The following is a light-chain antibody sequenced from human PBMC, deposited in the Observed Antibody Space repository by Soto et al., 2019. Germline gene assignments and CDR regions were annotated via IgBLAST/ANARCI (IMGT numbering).Light chain of an antibody. CDR1: QSVAGSY. CDR3: QQYGVSPRT. Sequence: EIMLTQSPVTLSLSPGEGATLSCRASQSVAGSYLAWYQQKPGRPPRLLIYGASSRATGIPDRFSGSGSGTEFTLTINRLEPEDFAVYYCQQYGVSPRTFGQGTQLEIK. CDR2: GAS. V-gene: IGKV3-20*01. J-gene: IGKJ1*01.